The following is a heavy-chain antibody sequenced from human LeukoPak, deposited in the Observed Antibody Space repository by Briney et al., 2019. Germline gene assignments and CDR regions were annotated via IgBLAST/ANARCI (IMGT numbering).Heavy chain of an antibody. D-gene: IGHD4-23*01. J-gene: IGHJ4*02. Sequence: GGSLRLSCAASGFTFSSYAMSWVRQAPGKGLEWVSAISGSGGSTYYADSVKGRFTISRDNSKNTLYLQMNSLRAEDTAVYYCEKFGDYGGNSGLSYFDYWGQGTLVTVSS. CDR3: EKFGDYGGNSGLSYFDY. CDR1: GFTFSSYA. CDR2: ISGSGGST. V-gene: IGHV3-23*01.